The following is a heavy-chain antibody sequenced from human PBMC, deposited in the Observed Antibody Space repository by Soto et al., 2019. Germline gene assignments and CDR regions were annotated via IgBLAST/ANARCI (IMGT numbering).Heavy chain of an antibody. D-gene: IGHD3-10*01. CDR3: ATLGERSWFDP. CDR2: IVPMFDAA. CDR1: GDTFSTSS. J-gene: IGHJ5*02. Sequence: QAQLVQSGAEVKKPGSSVKVSCKASGDTFSTSSINWVRQAPGQGLEWMGGIVPMFDAADYAQKFQGRVTINAHDRTSTAYCELSSLRSDDTAIYYYATLGERSWFDPWGQGTLVIVS. V-gene: IGHV1-69*01.